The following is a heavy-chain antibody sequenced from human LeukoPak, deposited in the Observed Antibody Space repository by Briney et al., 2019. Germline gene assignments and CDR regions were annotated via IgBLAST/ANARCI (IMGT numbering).Heavy chain of an antibody. CDR2: ITSSSGSI. CDR1: GFTFSSYS. V-gene: IGHV3-48*04. Sequence: GGSLRLSCAASGFTFSSYSMNWVRPAPGKGLGWVSYITSSSGSIYYADSVKGRFTISRDNAKNTLYLQMNSLRAEDTALYYCARDRDGYNSSPFESWGQGTLVTVSS. D-gene: IGHD5-24*01. CDR3: ARDRDGYNSSPFES. J-gene: IGHJ4*02.